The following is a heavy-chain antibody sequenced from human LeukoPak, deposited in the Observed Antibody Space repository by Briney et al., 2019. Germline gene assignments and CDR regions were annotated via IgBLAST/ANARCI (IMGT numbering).Heavy chain of an antibody. J-gene: IGHJ4*02. D-gene: IGHD3-16*02. Sequence: GRSLRLSCEASGFTFSSYGLHWVRQAPGKGLEWVTVISYDGSSKYYADSVKGRFTISRDNSKSTLYLQMNSLRAEDTAVYYCATTTAYVWGSYRPHGHYFDYWGQGTLVTVSS. CDR3: ATTTAYVWGSYRPHGHYFDY. V-gene: IGHV3-30*03. CDR2: ISYDGSSK. CDR1: GFTFSSYG.